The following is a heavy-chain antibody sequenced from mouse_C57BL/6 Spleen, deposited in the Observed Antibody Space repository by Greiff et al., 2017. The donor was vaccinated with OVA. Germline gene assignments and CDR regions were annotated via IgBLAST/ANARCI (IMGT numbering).Heavy chain of an antibody. CDR1: GYTFTSYW. Sequence: VQLQQPGAELVKPGASVKLSCKASGYTFTSYWMHWVKQRPGRGLEWIGRIDPNSGGTKYHEKLQSKATLTVDKPSSTAYMQLSSLTSEDSSVYYCARLYYSNYDWYFDVWGTGTTVTVSS. CDR2: IDPNSGGT. V-gene: IGHV1-72*01. CDR3: ARLYYSNYDWYFDV. D-gene: IGHD2-5*01. J-gene: IGHJ1*03.